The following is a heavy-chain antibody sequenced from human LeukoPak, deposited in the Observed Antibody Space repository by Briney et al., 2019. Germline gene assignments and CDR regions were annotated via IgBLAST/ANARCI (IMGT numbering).Heavy chain of an antibody. D-gene: IGHD1-14*01. CDR2: IYSDGST. V-gene: IGHV3-66*01. CDR1: GFSFSSYA. CDR3: ARAPGFNY. Sequence: QAGGSLRLSCAASGFSFSSYAMSWVRQAPGKGLEWVSFIYSDGSTYYADSVQGRFTLSRDNSKNTLYLQMNSLRAEDTAVYYCARAPGFNYWGQGTLVTVSS. J-gene: IGHJ4*02.